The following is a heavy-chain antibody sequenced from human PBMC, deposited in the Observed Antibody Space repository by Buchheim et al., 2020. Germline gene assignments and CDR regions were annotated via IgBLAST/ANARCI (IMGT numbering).Heavy chain of an antibody. CDR3: ARDRGFGELLGYYYYGMDV. CDR2: IKQDGSEK. CDR1: GFTFSSYW. J-gene: IGHJ6*02. Sequence: EVQLVESGGGLVQPGGSLRLSCAASGFTFSSYWMSWVRQAPGKGLEWVANIKQDGSEKYYVDSVKGRFTISRDNAKNSLHLQMNSLRAEDTAVYYCARDRGFGELLGYYYYGMDVWGQGTT. V-gene: IGHV3-7*01. D-gene: IGHD3-10*01.